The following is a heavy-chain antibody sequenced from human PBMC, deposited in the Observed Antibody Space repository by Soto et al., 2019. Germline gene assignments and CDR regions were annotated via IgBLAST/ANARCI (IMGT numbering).Heavy chain of an antibody. J-gene: IGHJ4*03. V-gene: IGHV2-5*02. Sequence: SGPTLVNPTPPLTVTCTFSGFSLTTSGVGVGWMRQSPGKVLEWLVLVYWDDDNRYSPSLKPRLVLPKDNSAKNVVLTLANLDAVDLGTFFCGPSQGRLDYWGQGIMVTVSS. CDR1: GFSLTTSGVG. CDR3: GPSQGRLDY. CDR2: VYWDDDN.